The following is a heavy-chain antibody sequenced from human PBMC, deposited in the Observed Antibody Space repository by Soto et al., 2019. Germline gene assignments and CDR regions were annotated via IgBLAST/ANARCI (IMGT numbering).Heavy chain of an antibody. CDR1: AASSGRSSYF. CDR2: LYYSGSA. J-gene: IGHJ4*02. Sequence: SETLYLTCTVSAASSGRSSYFWGWIRQPPGKGLEWIGSLYYSGSAYYNPSLYSRVTISADTSKNLLSLKLRSVTAADTAVYYCARRDRGGNGGKSFPFWGQGTLVTV. V-gene: IGHV4-39*01. D-gene: IGHD5-12*01. CDR3: ARRDRGGNGGKSFPF.